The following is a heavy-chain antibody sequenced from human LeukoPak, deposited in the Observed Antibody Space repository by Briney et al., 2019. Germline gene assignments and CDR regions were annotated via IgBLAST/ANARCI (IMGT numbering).Heavy chain of an antibody. CDR3: AKAASPYYYDSSGYSDY. Sequence: AGGSLRLSCAASGFTFSSYSMHWVRQAPGKGLEWVSYISSSSGYIYYADSVKGRFTISRDNAKNSLYLQMNSLRAEDTALYYCAKAASPYYYDSSGYSDYWGQGTLVTVSS. D-gene: IGHD3-22*01. CDR2: ISSSSGYI. V-gene: IGHV3-21*04. CDR1: GFTFSSYS. J-gene: IGHJ4*02.